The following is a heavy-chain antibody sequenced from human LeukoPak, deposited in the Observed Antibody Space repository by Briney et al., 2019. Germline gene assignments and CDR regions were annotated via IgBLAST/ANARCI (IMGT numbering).Heavy chain of an antibody. CDR1: GYTFTTYD. D-gene: IGHD3-22*01. CDR2: MNPNSGNT. CDR3: AREDDYDSGSNDY. V-gene: IGHV1-8*03. Sequence: ASVKVSCKASGYTFTTYDITWVRQATGQGLEWMGWMNPNSGNTAYAQKFQGRVTITRNTSISTAYMELSSLRSEDTAVYYCAREDDYDSGSNDYWGQGTLVTVSS. J-gene: IGHJ4*02.